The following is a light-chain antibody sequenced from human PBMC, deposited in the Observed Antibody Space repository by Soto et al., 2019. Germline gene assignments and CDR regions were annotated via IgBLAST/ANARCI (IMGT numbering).Light chain of an antibody. CDR3: QQYNNWPFT. J-gene: IGKJ3*01. CDR1: QSVGSN. V-gene: IGKV3-15*01. Sequence: EIVMTQSPATLSVSPGERATLSCRASQSVGSNLAWYLQKPGQAPRLLIYGASTRATGIPARFSGSASGTEFTLTISSLQSEDFAVYYCQQYNNWPFTFGPGTKVDIK. CDR2: GAS.